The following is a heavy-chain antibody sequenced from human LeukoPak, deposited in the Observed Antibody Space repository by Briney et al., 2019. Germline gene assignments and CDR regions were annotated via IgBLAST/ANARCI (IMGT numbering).Heavy chain of an antibody. Sequence: PGGSLRFSCAASGFTFSTYGLHWVRQAPGKGLEWVAFIRNDGSNKYYADSVKGRFTISRDNSRNTLSLQMNSLRVEDTAVYYCAKIEVSATLDYWGQGTLVTVSS. CDR3: AKIEVSATLDY. V-gene: IGHV3-30*02. D-gene: IGHD5/OR15-5a*01. CDR1: GFTFSTYG. CDR2: IRNDGSNK. J-gene: IGHJ4*02.